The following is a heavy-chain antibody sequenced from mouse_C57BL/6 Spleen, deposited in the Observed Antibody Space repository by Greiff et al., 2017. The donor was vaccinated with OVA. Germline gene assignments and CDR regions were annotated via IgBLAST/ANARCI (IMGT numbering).Heavy chain of an antibody. CDR1: GFTFSSYA. J-gene: IGHJ3*01. CDR3: ARDPFAY. CDR2: ISDGGSYT. Sequence: EVKLVESGGGLVKPGGSLKLSCAASGFTFSSYAMSWVRQTPEKRLEWVATISDGGSYTYSPDNVKGRFTISRDNAKNNLYLQMSHLKSEDTAMYYCARDPFAYWGQGTLVTVSA. V-gene: IGHV5-4*01.